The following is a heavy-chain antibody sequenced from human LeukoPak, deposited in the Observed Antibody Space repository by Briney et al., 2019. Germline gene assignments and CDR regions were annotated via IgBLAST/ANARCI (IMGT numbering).Heavy chain of an antibody. D-gene: IGHD2-8*01. CDR2: IKQDGSEK. V-gene: IGHV3-7*01. CDR1: GFTLKTFW. Sequence: PGGSLRLSCAVSGFTLKTFWMSWVRQAPGKGLQWVANIKQDGSEKYYVDPVRGRFTISRDNAKNSIYLQINSLRAGDSAVYYCARDNGGRAFDLWGHGTTVTVSS. CDR3: ARDNGGRAFDL. J-gene: IGHJ3*01.